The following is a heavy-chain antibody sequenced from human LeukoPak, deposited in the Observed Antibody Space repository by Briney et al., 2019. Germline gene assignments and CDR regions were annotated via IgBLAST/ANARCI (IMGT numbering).Heavy chain of an antibody. CDR2: IFYSGST. J-gene: IGHJ3*02. D-gene: IGHD3-10*01. CDR3: AKSNGYGLVDI. CDR1: GGSISSYY. V-gene: IGHV4-59*12. Sequence: SETLSLTRTVSGGSISSYYWSWIRQPPGKGLEWIGYIFYSGSTYYSPSFKSRVTISLDTSRNQFSLKVNSVTAADTAVYYCAKSNGYGLVDIWGQGTMVTVSS.